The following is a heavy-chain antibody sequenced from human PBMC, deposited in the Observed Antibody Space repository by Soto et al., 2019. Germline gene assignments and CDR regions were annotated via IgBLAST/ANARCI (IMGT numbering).Heavy chain of an antibody. CDR2: IYSGGST. CDR1: GFTVSSNF. CDR3: ASPDDSSGYYDC. D-gene: IGHD3-22*01. Sequence: SLRLSCAASGFTVSSNFISWVRQAPGKGLEWVSVIYSGGSTYYADSVKGRFTISRDNSKNTVYLQMNSLRAEDTAVYYCASPDDSSGYYDCWGQGALVTVSS. J-gene: IGHJ4*02. V-gene: IGHV3-53*01.